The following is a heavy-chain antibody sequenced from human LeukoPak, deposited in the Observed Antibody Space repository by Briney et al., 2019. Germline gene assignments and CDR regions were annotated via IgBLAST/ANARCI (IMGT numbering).Heavy chain of an antibody. V-gene: IGHV3-15*01. J-gene: IGHJ4*02. D-gene: IGHD6-13*01. CDR3: TTGRSSSWPDY. CDR2: IRSKTDGGTT. CDR1: GXTFSNAW. Sequence: GGSLRLSCAASGXTFSNAWVSWVRQAPGKGLEWVGRIRSKTDGGTTDYAAPVKGRFTVSRDDSKNTLYLQMNSLQTEDTAVYYCTTGRSSSWPDYWGQGTLVTVSS.